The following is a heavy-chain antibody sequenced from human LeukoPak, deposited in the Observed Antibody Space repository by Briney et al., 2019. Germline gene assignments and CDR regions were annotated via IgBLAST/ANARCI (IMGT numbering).Heavy chain of an antibody. CDR1: GFTFSDYY. CDR3: ARTDRNYYMDV. J-gene: IGHJ6*03. V-gene: IGHV3-11*04. CDR2: ISSTGSTT. Sequence: GGSLRLSCAASGFTFSDYYMTWIRQAPGEGLEWVSYISSTGSTTYYADFVKGRFTISRDNARKSLYLQMSSLRADDTAVYYCARTDRNYYMDVWGKGTTVTVSS.